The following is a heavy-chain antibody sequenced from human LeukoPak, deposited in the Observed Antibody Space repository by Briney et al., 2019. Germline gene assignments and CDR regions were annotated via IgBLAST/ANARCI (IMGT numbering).Heavy chain of an antibody. V-gene: IGHV1-18*01. CDR3: ARVRDGYNDAYDI. J-gene: IGHJ3*02. Sequence: ASVKVSCKASGYTFTIYGISWVRQAPAQGLEWMGWISAYNGNAKYAQNLQGRVTMTTDTSTSTAYMELSSLRSEDTAVYYCARVRDGYNDAYDIWGQGTMVTVPS. CDR2: ISAYNGNA. D-gene: IGHD5-24*01. CDR1: GYTFTIYG.